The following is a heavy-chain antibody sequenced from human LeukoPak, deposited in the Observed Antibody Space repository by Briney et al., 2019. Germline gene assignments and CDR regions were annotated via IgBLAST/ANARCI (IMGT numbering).Heavy chain of an antibody. V-gene: IGHV1-8*01. J-gene: IGHJ6*03. CDR1: GYTFTSYD. Sequence: ASVKVSCKASGYTFTSYDINWVRQATGQGPERMGWMNPNSGNTGYAQKFQGRVTMTRNTSISTAYMELSSLRSEDTAVYYCARGVRVFRARYYYYYMDVWGKGTTVTVSS. D-gene: IGHD6-13*01. CDR2: MNPNSGNT. CDR3: ARGVRVFRARYYYYYMDV.